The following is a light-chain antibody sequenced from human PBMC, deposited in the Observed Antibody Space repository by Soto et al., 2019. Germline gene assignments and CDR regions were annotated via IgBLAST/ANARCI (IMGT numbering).Light chain of an antibody. J-gene: IGLJ1*01. Sequence: QSALTQPASVSGSPGQSTAISCTGTSSDVGSYNSVSWYQQHPGKAPKLMIYEGSKRPSGVSDRFSGSKSGNTASLTISGLQAEDEAYYYCCSYAGNPYVFGTGTKVTVL. V-gene: IGLV2-23*01. CDR3: CSYAGNPYV. CDR2: EGS. CDR1: SSDVGSYNS.